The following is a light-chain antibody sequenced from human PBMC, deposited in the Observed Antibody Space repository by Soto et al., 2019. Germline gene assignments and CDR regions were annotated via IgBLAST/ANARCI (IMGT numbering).Light chain of an antibody. V-gene: IGKV1-5*01. CDR1: QIISSW. CDR2: DVS. Sequence: DIQMTQSPSTLSASVGDRVTITCRASQIISSWLAWYQQKPGKAPKLLIYDVSSLESGAPSRFSGSGSGTEFTLTVSSLQPDDSATYYCQQYNTFWTFGQGTKVDI. CDR3: QQYNTFWT. J-gene: IGKJ1*01.